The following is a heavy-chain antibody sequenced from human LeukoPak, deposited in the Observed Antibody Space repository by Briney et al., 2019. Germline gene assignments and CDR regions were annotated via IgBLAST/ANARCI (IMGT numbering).Heavy chain of an antibody. D-gene: IGHD3-22*01. CDR3: AKGLDYYPNRDAFDI. V-gene: IGHV3-7*03. CDR2: IKQDGSEK. CDR1: GFTFSSYW. J-gene: IGHJ3*02. Sequence: GGSLRLSCAASGFTFSSYWMSWVRQAPGKGLEWVANIKQDGSEKYYVDSVKGRFTISRDNAKNSLYLQMNSLRAEDTAVYYCAKGLDYYPNRDAFDIWGQGTMVTVSS.